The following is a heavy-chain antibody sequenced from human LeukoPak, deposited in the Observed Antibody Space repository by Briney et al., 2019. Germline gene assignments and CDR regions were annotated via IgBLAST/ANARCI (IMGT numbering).Heavy chain of an antibody. CDR1: GFTFKRNA. Sequence: GGSLRLSCAASGFTFKRNAMNWVRQAPGKGLEWVSDISGSGGTTNYADSVKGRFTISRDNSKNTLYLQMNSLRAEDTAVYYCARARFGTAGADYWGQGTLVTVSS. D-gene: IGHD1-1*01. V-gene: IGHV3-23*01. CDR2: ISGSGGTT. J-gene: IGHJ4*02. CDR3: ARARFGTAGADY.